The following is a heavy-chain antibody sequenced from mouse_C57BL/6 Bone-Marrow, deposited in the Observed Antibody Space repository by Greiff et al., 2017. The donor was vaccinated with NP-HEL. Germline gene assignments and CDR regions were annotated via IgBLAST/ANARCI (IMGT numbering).Heavy chain of an antibody. CDR3: ARDDSYDEYYFDY. D-gene: IGHD2-12*01. J-gene: IGHJ2*01. CDR1: GYSITSGYY. V-gene: IGHV3-6*01. CDR2: ISYDGSN. Sequence: DVKLQESGPGLVKPSQSLSLTCSVTGYSITSGYYWNWIRQFPGNKLEWMGYISYDGSNNYNPSLKNRTSITRDTSKNQFFLKLNSVTTEDTATYYCARDDSYDEYYFDYWGQGTTLTVSS.